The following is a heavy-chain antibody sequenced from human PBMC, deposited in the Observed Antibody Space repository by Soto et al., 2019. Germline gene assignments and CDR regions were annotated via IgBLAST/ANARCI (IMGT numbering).Heavy chain of an antibody. CDR3: ARGRYVLICFGEYLLDF. J-gene: IGHJ4*02. CDR2: ISAYNGNT. V-gene: IGHV1-18*04. Sequence: ASVKVSCKASGYTFTSYGISWGRQAPGQGLEWMGWISAYNGNTNYAQKLQGRVTMTTDTSTSTAYMELRSLRSDDTAVYYCARGRYVLICFGEYLLDFCSQGTLVTGSS. CDR1: GYTFTSYG. D-gene: IGHD3-16*01.